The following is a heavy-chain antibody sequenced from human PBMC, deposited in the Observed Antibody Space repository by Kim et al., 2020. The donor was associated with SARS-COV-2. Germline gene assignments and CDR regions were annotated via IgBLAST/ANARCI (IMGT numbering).Heavy chain of an antibody. CDR3: ATSLSQDSAGWFDP. CDR2: FDPEDGET. D-gene: IGHD3-22*01. J-gene: IGHJ5*02. Sequence: ASVKVSCKVSGYTLTELSMHWVRQAPGKGLEWMGGFDPEDGETIYAQKFQGRVTMTEDTSTDTAYMELSSLRSEDTAVYYCATSLSQDSAGWFDPWGQGTLVTVSS. CDR1: GYTLTELS. V-gene: IGHV1-24*01.